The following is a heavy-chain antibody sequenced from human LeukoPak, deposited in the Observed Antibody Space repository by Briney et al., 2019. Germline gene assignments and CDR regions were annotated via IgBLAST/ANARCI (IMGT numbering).Heavy chain of an antibody. D-gene: IGHD2-2*01. V-gene: IGHV4-39*01. CDR2: IYYSGST. Sequence: SETLSLTCTVSGGSISSSSYYWGWIRQPPGKGLEWIGSIYYSGSTYYNPSLKSRVTISVDTSKNQFSLKLSSVTAADTAVYYCARPRTSRSEGDWFDPWGQGTLVTVSS. J-gene: IGHJ5*02. CDR3: ARPRTSRSEGDWFDP. CDR1: GGSISSSSYY.